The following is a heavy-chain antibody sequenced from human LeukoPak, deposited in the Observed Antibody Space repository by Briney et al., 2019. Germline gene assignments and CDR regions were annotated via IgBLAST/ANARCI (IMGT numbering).Heavy chain of an antibody. V-gene: IGHV4-59*08. Sequence: SETLSLTCTVSGGSIRSYYWSWIRQPPGKGLEWIAYIYNSETTNYNPSLWSRATISLDTSKNQFSLKLTSVTAADTAVYYCARRIYGSGWDWGHGTLITVSS. CDR3: ARRIYGSGWD. CDR2: IYNSETT. D-gene: IGHD6-19*01. CDR1: GGSIRSYY. J-gene: IGHJ4*03.